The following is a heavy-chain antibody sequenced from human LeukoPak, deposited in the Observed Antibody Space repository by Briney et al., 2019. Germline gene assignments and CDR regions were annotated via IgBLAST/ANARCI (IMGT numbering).Heavy chain of an antibody. V-gene: IGHV3-7*01. CDR3: TRDDRDSYGYS. J-gene: IGHJ4*02. CDR2: IKQDGSEK. CDR1: GFTFSRYW. D-gene: IGHD5-18*01. Sequence: GGSLRLSCAASGFTFSRYWMSWVRQAPGKGLEWEANIKQDGSEKYYVDSVKGRFTISRDNAKNSLYLQMNSLRAEDTAVYYCTRDDRDSYGYSWGQGTLVTVSS.